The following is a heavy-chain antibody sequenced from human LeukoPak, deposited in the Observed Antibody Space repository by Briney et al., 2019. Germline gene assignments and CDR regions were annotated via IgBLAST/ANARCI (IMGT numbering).Heavy chain of an antibody. CDR1: GFTFSSYA. CDR3: AKDQEYSYNAAKGSFDY. V-gene: IGHV3-23*01. D-gene: IGHD5-18*01. CDR2: MNGSGNST. J-gene: IGHJ4*02. Sequence: PGGSLRLSCAASGFTFSSYAMSWVRQAPGKGLEWVSVMNGSGNSTFYADSVKGRFTISRDNSKNTLYLQMNSLRVEDTAIYYCAKDQEYSYNAAKGSFDYWGQGTLVTVSS.